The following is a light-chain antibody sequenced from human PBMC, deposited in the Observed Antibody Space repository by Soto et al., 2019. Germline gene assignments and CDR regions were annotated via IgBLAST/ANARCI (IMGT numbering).Light chain of an antibody. CDR1: QSISSY. Sequence: DIQMTQSPSSLSASVGDRVTITCRASQSISSYLNWYQQKPGKAPKLLIYDASSLQSGVPSRFSGSGSGADITLTISSLQPEDFATYYCQQGYSTPRTFGQGTKLEIK. J-gene: IGKJ2*01. CDR3: QQGYSTPRT. V-gene: IGKV1-39*01. CDR2: DAS.